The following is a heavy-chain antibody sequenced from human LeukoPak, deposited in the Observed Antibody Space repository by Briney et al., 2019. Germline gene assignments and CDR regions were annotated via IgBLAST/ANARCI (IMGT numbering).Heavy chain of an antibody. V-gene: IGHV3-33*01. J-gene: IGHJ4*02. CDR1: GFTFSSYG. CDR2: IWYDGSNK. Sequence: GRSLRLSCAASGFTFSSYGMHWVHQAPGKGLEWVAVIWYDGSNKYYADSVKGRFTISRDNSKNTLYLQMNSLRAEDTAVYYCARATAGFDYWGQGTLVTVSS. D-gene: IGHD6-13*01. CDR3: ARATAGFDY.